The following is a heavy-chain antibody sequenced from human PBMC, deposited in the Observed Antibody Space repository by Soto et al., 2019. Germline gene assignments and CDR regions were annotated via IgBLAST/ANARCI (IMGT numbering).Heavy chain of an antibody. J-gene: IGHJ5*02. V-gene: IGHV4-30-4*01. CDR1: GGSISSGDYY. D-gene: IGHD3-3*01. CDR3: AREVNLDVSPAGGWFDP. Sequence: KPTETLSLTCTVSGGSISSGDYYWSWIRQPPGKGLEWIGYIYYSGSTYYNPSLKSRVTISVDTSKNKFSLKLSSVTAADTAVYYCAREVNLDVSPAGGWFDPWGHGTLVTVSS. CDR2: IYYSGST.